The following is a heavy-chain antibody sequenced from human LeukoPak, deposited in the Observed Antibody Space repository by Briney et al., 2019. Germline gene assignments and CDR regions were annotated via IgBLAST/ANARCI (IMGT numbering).Heavy chain of an antibody. CDR1: GFTFSDYY. V-gene: IGHV3-11*06. J-gene: IGHJ4*02. CDR3: ARENTIFGVVTGYYFDY. D-gene: IGHD3-3*01. CDR2: ISSSSSYT. Sequence: GGSLRLSCAASGFTFSDYYMSWIRQAPGKGLEWVSYISSSSSYTNYADSVKGRFTISRDNAKNSLYLQMNSLRAEDTAVYYCARENTIFGVVTGYYFDYWGQGTLVTVSS.